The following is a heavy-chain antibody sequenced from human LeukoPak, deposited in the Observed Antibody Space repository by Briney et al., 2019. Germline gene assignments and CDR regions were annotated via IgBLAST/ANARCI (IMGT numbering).Heavy chain of an antibody. CDR3: ARSYYGSGTSYGMDV. D-gene: IGHD3-10*01. CDR2: IKQDGSEK. CDR1: GFSFSSYN. V-gene: IGHV3-7*04. J-gene: IGHJ6*02. Sequence: GGSLRLSCAASGFSFSSYNMNWVRQAPGKGLEWVANIKQDGSEKYYVDSVKGRFTISRDNAKNSLHLQVNSLRAEDTAVYYCARSYYGSGTSYGMDVWGQGTTVTVSS.